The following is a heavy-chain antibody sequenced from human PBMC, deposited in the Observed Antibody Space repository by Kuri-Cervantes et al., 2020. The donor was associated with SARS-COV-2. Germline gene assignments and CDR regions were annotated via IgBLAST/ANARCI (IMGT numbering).Heavy chain of an antibody. CDR3: ASYLLEGWFDP. J-gene: IGHJ5*02. D-gene: IGHD3-3*01. CDR2: IIPIFGIA. Sequence: SVKVSCKASEGTFSNYAISWVRQAPGQGLEWMGGIIPIFGIANNAQKFQGRVSITTDESTSTAYMELRSLRSDDTAVYYCASYLLEGWFDPWGQGTLVTVSS. CDR1: EGTFSNYA. V-gene: IGHV1-69*05.